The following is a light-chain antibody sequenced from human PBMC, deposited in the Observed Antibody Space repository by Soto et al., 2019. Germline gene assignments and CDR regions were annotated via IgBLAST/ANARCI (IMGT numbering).Light chain of an antibody. V-gene: IGLV2-14*03. J-gene: IGLJ3*02. Sequence: QAVVTQPASVSGSPGQSITISCTGSDSDVGVYDFVSWYQQHPGKAPKLMIYDVSNRPSGVSGRFSGSKSGNTASLTISGLQAEDEADYYCSSYTTSSTRVFGGGTKLTVL. CDR1: DSDVGVYDF. CDR3: SSYTTSSTRV. CDR2: DVS.